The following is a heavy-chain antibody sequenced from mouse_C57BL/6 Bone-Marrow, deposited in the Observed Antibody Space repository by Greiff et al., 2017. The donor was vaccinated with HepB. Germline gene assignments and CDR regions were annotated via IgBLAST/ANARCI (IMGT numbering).Heavy chain of an antibody. CDR1: GYAFTNYL. V-gene: IGHV1-54*01. CDR2: INPGSGGT. J-gene: IGHJ2*01. CDR3: ARWNYGSSH. Sequence: VKVVESGAELVRPGTSVKVSCKASGYAFTNYLIEWVKQRPGQGLEWIGVINPGSGGTNYNEKFKGKATLTAHKSSSTAYLQLSSLTSEDSAVYFCARWNYGSSHWGQGTTLTVSS. D-gene: IGHD1-1*01.